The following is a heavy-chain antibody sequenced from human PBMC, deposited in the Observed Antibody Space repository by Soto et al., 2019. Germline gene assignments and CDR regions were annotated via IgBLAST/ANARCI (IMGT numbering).Heavy chain of an antibody. CDR1: GGTFSSSA. CDR3: ARRPTYYYDSRAFDI. CDR2: IIPIFGTA. D-gene: IGHD3-22*01. J-gene: IGHJ3*02. V-gene: IGHV1-69*13. Sequence: SVKVSCKASGGTFSSSAISWVRQAPGQGLEWMGGIIPIFGTANYAQKFQGRVTITADESTSTAYMELSSLRSEDTAVYYCARRPTYYYDSRAFDIWGQGTMVTVSS.